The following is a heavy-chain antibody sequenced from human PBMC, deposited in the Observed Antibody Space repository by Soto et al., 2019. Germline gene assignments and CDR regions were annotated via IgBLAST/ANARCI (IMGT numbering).Heavy chain of an antibody. D-gene: IGHD2-2*01. CDR3: ARGSTLYCSSTSCYGLDFDY. V-gene: IGHV4-34*01. Sequence: KTSETLSLTCTVSGGSISSYYWSWIRQPPGKGLEWIGEINHSGSTNYNPSLKSRVTISVDTSKNQFSLKLSSVTAADTAVYYCARGSTLYCSSTSCYGLDFDYWGQGTLVTVSS. J-gene: IGHJ4*02. CDR2: INHSGST. CDR1: GGSISSYY.